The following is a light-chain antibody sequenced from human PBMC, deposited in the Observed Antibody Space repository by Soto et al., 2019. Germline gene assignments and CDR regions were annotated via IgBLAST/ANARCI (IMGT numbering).Light chain of an antibody. CDR1: QSVSSSS. CDR3: QQYGSSTIT. V-gene: IGKV3-20*01. CDR2: GAS. Sequence: IVLTQSPGALALPPGGTGTSSCRASQSVSSSSLAWYQQKPGQAPRLLIYGASSRATGIPARFSGSGSGTDFTLTISRLEPEDFAVYYCQQYGSSTITFGQGTRVEIK. J-gene: IGKJ5*01.